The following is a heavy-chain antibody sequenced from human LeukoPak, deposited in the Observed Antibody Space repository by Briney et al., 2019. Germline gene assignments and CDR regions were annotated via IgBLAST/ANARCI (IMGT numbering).Heavy chain of an antibody. CDR3: ARGYSSSWLDY. Sequence: EASVKVSCKASGYTFTAFYMHWLRQAPGQGLEWMGRINPNSGGTKYAQKFQGRVTMTTDTSINTAYLELSRLRSDDTAVYYCARGYSSSWLDYWGQGTLVTVSS. D-gene: IGHD6-13*01. J-gene: IGHJ4*02. V-gene: IGHV1-2*06. CDR2: INPNSGGT. CDR1: GYTFTAFY.